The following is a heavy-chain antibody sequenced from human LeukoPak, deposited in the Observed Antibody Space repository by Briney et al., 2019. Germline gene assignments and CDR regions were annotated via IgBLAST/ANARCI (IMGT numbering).Heavy chain of an antibody. V-gene: IGHV3-33*01. J-gene: IGHJ4*02. CDR3: ARGGTISSYYFDY. Sequence: GGSLRLSCAASGFTFSSYGMHWVRQAPGKGLEWVAVIWYDENYKYYADSVKGRFTISRDNSKNTLYLQMNSLRAEDTAVYYCARGGTISSYYFDYWGQGTLVTVSS. CDR2: IWYDENYK. D-gene: IGHD6-6*01. CDR1: GFTFSSYG.